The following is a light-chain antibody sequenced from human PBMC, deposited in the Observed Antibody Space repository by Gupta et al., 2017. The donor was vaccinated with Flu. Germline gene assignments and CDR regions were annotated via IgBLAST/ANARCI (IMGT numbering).Light chain of an antibody. V-gene: IGKV3-15*01. Sequence: EIVMTQSPATLPVSPGERATLSCRASQSVGSNLAWYQRKPGQAPRLLIYGAATRATGIPIRFSGSGSGTEFTLTIGSLQSEDFALYYCQQYNNWPLTFGGGTKV. CDR1: QSVGSN. CDR2: GAA. J-gene: IGKJ4*01. CDR3: QQYNNWPLT.